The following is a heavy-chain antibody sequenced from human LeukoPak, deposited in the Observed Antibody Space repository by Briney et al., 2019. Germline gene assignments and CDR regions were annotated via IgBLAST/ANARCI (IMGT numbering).Heavy chain of an antibody. CDR2: IIPILGIA. CDR3: ARGWRPYARTYYYYYGMDV. CDR1: GGTFSSYA. Sequence: ASVKVSCKASGGTFSSYAISWVRQAPGQGLEWMGRIIPILGIANYAQKFQGRVTITADKSTGTAYMELSSLRSEDTAVYYCARGWRPYARTYYYYYGMDVWGQGTTVTVSS. V-gene: IGHV1-69*04. D-gene: IGHD6-6*01. J-gene: IGHJ6*02.